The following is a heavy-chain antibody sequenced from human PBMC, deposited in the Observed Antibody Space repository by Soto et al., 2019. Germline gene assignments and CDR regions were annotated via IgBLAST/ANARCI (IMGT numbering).Heavy chain of an antibody. CDR3: ARGRDGGAAI. J-gene: IGHJ4*02. D-gene: IGHD4-17*01. CDR1: GGSVSGYY. CDR2: INTSGTT. Sequence: QVQLQQWGAGLLKPSETLSLTCAVYGGSVSGYYWSWIRQPPGTGLEWIGEINTSGTTNYTPAPKSRVTTSGDTPKNQFSLKVTSVTAADTAVSYCARGRDGGAAIWGQGTLVTVSS. V-gene: IGHV4-34*01.